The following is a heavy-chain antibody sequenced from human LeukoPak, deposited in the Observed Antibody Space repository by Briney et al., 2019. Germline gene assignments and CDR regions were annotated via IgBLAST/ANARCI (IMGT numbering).Heavy chain of an antibody. D-gene: IGHD2-21*01. CDR2: IKQDGSEK. CDR1: GFTFSTFW. V-gene: IGHV3-7*03. Sequence: GGSLRLSCAASGFTFSTFWMNWVRQAPGKGLEWVANIKQDGSEKYYVDSVMGRFTISRDNAKNSLYLQMTSLRAEDTAVYYCAKGTPFPRDYFDYWGQGTLVTVSS. CDR3: AKGTPFPRDYFDY. J-gene: IGHJ4*02.